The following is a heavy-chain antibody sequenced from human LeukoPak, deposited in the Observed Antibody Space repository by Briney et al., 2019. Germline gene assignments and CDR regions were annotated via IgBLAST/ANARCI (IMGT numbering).Heavy chain of an antibody. D-gene: IGHD5-18*01. CDR1: GGSISSSSYY. CDR2: IYYSGST. CDR3: ARSPTEYSSSFDY. V-gene: IGHV4-39*07. J-gene: IGHJ4*02. Sequence: TSSETLSLTCTVSGGSISSSSYYWGWIRQPPGKGLEWIGSIYYSGSTYYNPSLKSRVTISVDTSKNQFSLKLSSVTAADTAVYYCARSPTEYSSSFDYWGQGTLVTVSS.